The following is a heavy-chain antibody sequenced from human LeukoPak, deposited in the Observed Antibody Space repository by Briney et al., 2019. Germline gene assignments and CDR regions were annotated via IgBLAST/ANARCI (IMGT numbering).Heavy chain of an antibody. CDR2: ISAYNGNT. V-gene: IGHV1-18*04. D-gene: IGHD2-15*01. J-gene: IGHJ1*01. CDR1: GYTFTSYG. Sequence: ASVKVSCKASGYTFTSYGISWVRQAPGQGLERMGWISAYNGNTNYAQKLQGRVTMTTDTSTSTAYMELRSLRSDDTAVYYCAREGYCSGGSCYSAEYFQHWGQGTLVTVSS. CDR3: AREGYCSGGSCYSAEYFQH.